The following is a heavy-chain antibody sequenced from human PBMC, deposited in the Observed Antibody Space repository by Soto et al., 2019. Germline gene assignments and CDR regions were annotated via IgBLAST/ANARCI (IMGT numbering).Heavy chain of an antibody. CDR3: ARRMAFTTGWYFDY. Sequence: PGGSLRLSCAASGFTFSSYGMHWVRQAPGKGLEWVSGLSASGTNTYYADSVKGRFTISRDNSKNILYLQMNSLRAEDTALYYCARRMAFTTGWYFDYWGQGTLVTVSS. D-gene: IGHD6-19*01. J-gene: IGHJ4*02. CDR1: GFTFSSYG. V-gene: IGHV3-23*01. CDR2: LSASGTNT.